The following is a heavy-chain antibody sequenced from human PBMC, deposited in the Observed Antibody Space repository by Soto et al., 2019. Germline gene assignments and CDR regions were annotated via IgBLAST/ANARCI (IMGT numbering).Heavy chain of an antibody. CDR1: GGSISSGGYY. CDR2: IYYSGST. Sequence: SETLSLTCTVSGGSISSGGYYWSWIRQHPGKGLEWIGYIYYSGSTYYNPSLKSRVTISVDTSKNQFSLKLSSVTAADTAVYYCAKAVNYYGSGSYYGLGAFDIWGQGTMVTVS. D-gene: IGHD3-10*01. J-gene: IGHJ3*02. CDR3: AKAVNYYGSGSYYGLGAFDI. V-gene: IGHV4-31*03.